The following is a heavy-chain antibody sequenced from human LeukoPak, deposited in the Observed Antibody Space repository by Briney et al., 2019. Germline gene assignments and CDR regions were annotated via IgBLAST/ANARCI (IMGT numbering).Heavy chain of an antibody. CDR3: AREEGSGYSDDAFDI. CDR2: ISAYNGNT. J-gene: IGHJ3*02. D-gene: IGHD5-12*01. V-gene: IGHV1-18*01. Sequence: ASVKVSCKASGYTFTSYAMNWVRQAPGQGLEWMGWISAYNGNTNYAQQIQGRVTMTTDTSASTAYMALRSLRSDDTAVYYCAREEGSGYSDDAFDIWGQGTMVTVSS. CDR1: GYTFTSYA.